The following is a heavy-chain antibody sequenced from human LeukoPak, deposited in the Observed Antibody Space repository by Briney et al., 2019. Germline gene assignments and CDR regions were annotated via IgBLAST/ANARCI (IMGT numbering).Heavy chain of an antibody. J-gene: IGHJ3*02. CDR2: IKQDGIEK. Sequence: GESLRLSCATSGFTLSKYCMGWLGQAPAKGLDWVANIKQDGIEKYYVDSVKGRFTISRDNAKNSLYLQMNSLRAEDTAVYYCARDWGNWINAFDIWGQGTVVTVSS. CDR1: GFTLSKYC. V-gene: IGHV3-7*05. CDR3: ARDWGNWINAFDI. D-gene: IGHD1-20*01.